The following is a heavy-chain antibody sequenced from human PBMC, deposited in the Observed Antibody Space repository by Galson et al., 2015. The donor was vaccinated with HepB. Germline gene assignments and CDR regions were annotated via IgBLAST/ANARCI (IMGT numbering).Heavy chain of an antibody. Sequence: SLRLSCAVSGFTFSSHWMHRVRQAPGEGLVWVSRISSDGDSTSYADSVKGRFTISRDNAKNTLYLQMNSLRAEDTAVYYCGRVIRFPWFGVDLWGQGTLVAVSS. V-gene: IGHV3-74*01. CDR2: ISSDGDST. CDR1: GFTFSSHW. D-gene: IGHD3-10*01. CDR3: GRVIRFPWFGVDL. J-gene: IGHJ4*02.